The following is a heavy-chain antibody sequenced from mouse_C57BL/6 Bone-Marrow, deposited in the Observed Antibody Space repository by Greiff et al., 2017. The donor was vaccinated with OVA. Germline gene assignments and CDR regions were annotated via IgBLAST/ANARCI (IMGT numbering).Heavy chain of an antibody. CDR3: TRDRTVYYFDY. CDR2: ISSGGDYI. Sequence: EVQVVESGEGLVKPGGSLKLSCAASGFTFSSYAMSWVRQTPEKRLEWVAYISSGGDYIYYADTVKGRFTISRDNARNTLYLQMSSLKSEDTAMYYCTRDRTVYYFDYWGQGTTLTVSS. V-gene: IGHV5-9-1*02. J-gene: IGHJ2*01. CDR1: GFTFSSYA.